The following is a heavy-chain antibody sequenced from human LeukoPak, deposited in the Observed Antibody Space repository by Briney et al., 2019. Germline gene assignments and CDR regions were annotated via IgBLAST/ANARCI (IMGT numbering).Heavy chain of an antibody. CDR3: TKAVGGGRDAYDV. J-gene: IGHJ3*01. CDR1: GFSFGRHA. V-gene: IGHV3-23*01. CDR2: IFDSGAPT. D-gene: IGHD3-16*01. Sequence: GGSLRLSCVASGFSFGRHAVNWVRQAPGKGLEWVASIFDSGAPTYYADSVRGRFTISRDNSKNTLYVQMESLRAEDTAVYYCTKAVGGGRDAYDVWGQGTMVTVSS.